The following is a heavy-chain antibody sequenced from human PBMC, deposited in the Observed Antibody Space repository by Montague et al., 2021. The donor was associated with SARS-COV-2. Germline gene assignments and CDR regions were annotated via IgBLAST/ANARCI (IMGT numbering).Heavy chain of an antibody. D-gene: IGHD1-14*01. CDR3: AGETMTADAFDI. Sequence: SETRSLTCTVSGASVGSSDWGWIWQSPGKGLERIGNFYSVGSTDYNHSLKSRATISRDTAKNQISLKVRSVTAADAAVYYCAGETMTADAFDIWGQGTMVTVSS. CDR1: GASVGSSD. CDR2: FYSVGST. J-gene: IGHJ3*02. V-gene: IGHV4-59*02.